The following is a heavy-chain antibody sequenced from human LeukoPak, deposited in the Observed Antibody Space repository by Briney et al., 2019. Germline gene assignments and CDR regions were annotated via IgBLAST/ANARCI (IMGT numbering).Heavy chain of an antibody. V-gene: IGHV3-33*06. J-gene: IGHJ4*02. Sequence: PGGSLRLSCAASGFTFSNYGMHWVRQAPGKGLEWVAVIWYDGTNKYYADSVKGRFTISRDNSKNTLYLQMNSLRAEDTAVSYCANNFDYWGQGTLVTVSS. CDR2: IWYDGTNK. CDR3: ANNFDY. CDR1: GFTFSNYG.